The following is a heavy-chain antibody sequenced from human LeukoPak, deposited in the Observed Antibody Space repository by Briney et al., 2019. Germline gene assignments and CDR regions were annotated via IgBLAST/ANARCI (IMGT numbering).Heavy chain of an antibody. Sequence: PSETLSLTCTVSGGSISSGSYYWSWIRQHPGKGLEWIGYIYYSGSTYYNPSLKSRVIISVDTSKNQFSLKLSSVTDTAVYYCARARRDGYNYFDYWGQGALATVSS. CDR1: GGSISSGSYY. CDR2: IYYSGST. CDR3: ARARRDGYNYFDY. D-gene: IGHD5-24*01. J-gene: IGHJ4*02. V-gene: IGHV4-31*03.